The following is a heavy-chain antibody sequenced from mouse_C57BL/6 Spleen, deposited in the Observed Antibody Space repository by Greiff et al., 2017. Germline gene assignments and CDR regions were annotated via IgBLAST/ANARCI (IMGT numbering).Heavy chain of an antibody. CDR3: ARGAYDGSSYDWYFDV. D-gene: IGHD1-1*01. Sequence: QVQLQQSGPELVKPGASVKISCKASGYAFSSSWMNWVKQRPGKGLEWIGRIYPGDGDTNYNGKFKGKATLTADKSSSTAYMQLSSLTSADSAVYFCARGAYDGSSYDWYFDVWGTGTTVTVSS. J-gene: IGHJ1*03. V-gene: IGHV1-82*01. CDR1: GYAFSSSW. CDR2: IYPGDGDT.